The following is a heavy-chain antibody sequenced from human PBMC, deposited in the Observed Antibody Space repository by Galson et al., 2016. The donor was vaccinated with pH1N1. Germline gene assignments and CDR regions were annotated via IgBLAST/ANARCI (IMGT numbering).Heavy chain of an antibody. J-gene: IGHJ4*02. Sequence: QSGAEVKKPGESLKISCKGSGYDFTKHRIGWVRQMPGKGLEWMGIIYPGDSDAKYSPSFQGRVTISADKSINTAYLQLSSLKVSDSGIYYCARRYEAAYFNWGQGTLVTVSS. CDR3: ARRYEAAYFN. V-gene: IGHV5-51*01. CDR1: GYDFTKHR. CDR2: IYPGDSDA. D-gene: IGHD6-25*01.